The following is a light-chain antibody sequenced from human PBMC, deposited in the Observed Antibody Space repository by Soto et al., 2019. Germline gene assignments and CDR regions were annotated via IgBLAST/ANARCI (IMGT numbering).Light chain of an antibody. Sequence: EIVLTQSPATLSLSPGERATLSCRASQNVNNYLIWYQQKPGQAPRLLISDASDRATGIPGRFSGSGSGTDFTLTISSLEPEDFAVYYCQQRADWPITFGQGTRLEIK. CDR3: QQRADWPIT. CDR1: QNVNNY. V-gene: IGKV3-11*01. CDR2: DAS. J-gene: IGKJ5*01.